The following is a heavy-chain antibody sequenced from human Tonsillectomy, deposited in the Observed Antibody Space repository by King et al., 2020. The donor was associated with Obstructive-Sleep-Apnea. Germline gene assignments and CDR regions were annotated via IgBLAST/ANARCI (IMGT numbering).Heavy chain of an antibody. CDR1: GGSISSGSYS. CDR2: IDYSGST. Sequence: QLQESGPGLVKPSQTLSLTCAVSGGSISSGSYSWSWIRQPPGKGLEWIGYIDYSGSTYYNTSLKSRVTISVDTSKNEFYLKLSSVTAADTAVYYCARGGDYGDYRTAVGADYWGQGTLVTVSS. D-gene: IGHD4-17*01. CDR3: ARGGDYGDYRTAVGADY. V-gene: IGHV4-30-4*07. J-gene: IGHJ4*02.